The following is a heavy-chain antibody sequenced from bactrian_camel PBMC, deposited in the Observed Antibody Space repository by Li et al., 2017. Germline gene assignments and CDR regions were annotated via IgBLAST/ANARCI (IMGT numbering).Heavy chain of an antibody. CDR1: GHSRGSNC. D-gene: IGHD1*01. CDR3: AAGAPWRRVALSSGDFGH. V-gene: IGHV3S45*01. CDR2: IRRDGGET. J-gene: IGHJ6*01. Sequence: HVQLVESGGGSVQAGGSLRLSCKVSGHSRGSNCVGWYRLPPGRAPAEREGIAAIRRDGGETWYAASVKGRFTISRDSAKNTVYLQMNNLQPEDTATYYCAAGAPWRRVALSSGDFGHWGQGTQVTVS.